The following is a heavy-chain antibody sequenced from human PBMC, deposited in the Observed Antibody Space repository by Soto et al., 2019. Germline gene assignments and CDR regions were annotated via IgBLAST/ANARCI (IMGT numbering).Heavy chain of an antibody. J-gene: IGHJ4*02. V-gene: IGHV1-24*01. CDR1: GYTLTELS. CDR2: FDPEDGET. Sequence: ASVKLSCTVSGYTLTELSMHWVRQAPGKGLEWMGGFDPEDGETIYAQKFQGRVTMTEDTSTDTAYMELSSLRSEDTAVYYCATPGERGELDIDYWGQGTLVTVSS. CDR3: ATPGERGELDIDY. D-gene: IGHD1-26*01.